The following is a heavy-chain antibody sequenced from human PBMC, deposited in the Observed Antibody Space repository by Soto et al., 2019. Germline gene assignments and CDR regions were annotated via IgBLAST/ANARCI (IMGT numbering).Heavy chain of an antibody. Sequence: VGSLRLSCAASGFAFNNAWMNWVRQAPGKGLEWVGRIKSKTDGGTSDYAAPVKGRFTMSRDDSKNTLYLQMDSLKAEDTAVYYCSTHRTGCPGGYWGQGTLVTVSS. V-gene: IGHV3-15*07. CDR1: GFAFNNAW. CDR2: IKSKTDGGTS. J-gene: IGHJ4*02. D-gene: IGHD6-19*01. CDR3: STHRTGCPGGY.